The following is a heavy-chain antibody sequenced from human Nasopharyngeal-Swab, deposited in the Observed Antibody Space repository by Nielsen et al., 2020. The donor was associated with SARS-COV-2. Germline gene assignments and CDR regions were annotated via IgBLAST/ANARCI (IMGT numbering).Heavy chain of an antibody. J-gene: IGHJ4*02. CDR1: GFTFDDYA. Sequence: SLKISCAASGFTFDDYAMHWVRQAPGKGLEWVSGISWNSGSIGYADSVKGRFTISRDNAKNSLYLQMNSLRAEDTALYYCAKGIGYCSGGGCYFDYWGQGTLVTVSS. D-gene: IGHD2-15*01. CDR3: AKGIGYCSGGGCYFDY. CDR2: ISWNSGSI. V-gene: IGHV3-9*01.